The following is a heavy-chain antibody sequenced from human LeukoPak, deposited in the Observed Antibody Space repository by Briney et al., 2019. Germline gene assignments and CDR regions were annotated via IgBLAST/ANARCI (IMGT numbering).Heavy chain of an antibody. CDR1: GFTFSSYW. J-gene: IGHJ4*02. D-gene: IGHD6-13*01. CDR2: INTDGSST. Sequence: GRSLRLSCAASGFTFSSYWMHWVRQAPGKGLVWVSRINTDGSSTSYADSVKGRFTISRDNAKNTLYLQMNSLRVEDTALYYCARDRVVSYSSSPDYWGQGTLVTVSS. CDR3: ARDRVVSYSSSPDY. V-gene: IGHV3-74*01.